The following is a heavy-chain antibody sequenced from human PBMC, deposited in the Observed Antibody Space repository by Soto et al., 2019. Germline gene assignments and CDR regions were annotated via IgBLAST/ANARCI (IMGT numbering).Heavy chain of an antibody. CDR3: ARSDFWSGYYSTHAYFDY. CDR2: MNHSGST. Sequence: PSETLSLTCTVSGGSISSSTYYWGWIRQPPGKGLEWIGKMNHSGSTNYNPSLKSRVTISVDTSKNQFSLKLSSVTAADTAVYYCARSDFWSGYYSTHAYFDYWGQGTLVTVSS. J-gene: IGHJ4*02. D-gene: IGHD3-3*01. CDR1: GGSISSSTYY. V-gene: IGHV4-39*07.